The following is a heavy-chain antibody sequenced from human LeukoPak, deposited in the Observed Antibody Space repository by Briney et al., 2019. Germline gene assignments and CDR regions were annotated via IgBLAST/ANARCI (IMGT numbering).Heavy chain of an antibody. Sequence: GASVKVSCKASGGTFSSYAISWVRQASGQGLEWMGGIIPIFGTANYAQKFQGRVTITADESTSTAYMELSSLRSEDTAVYYCARGRGSTSEGHFDPWGQGTLVTVSS. V-gene: IGHV1-69*13. CDR1: GGTFSSYA. D-gene: IGHD2-2*01. CDR2: IIPIFGTA. J-gene: IGHJ5*02. CDR3: ARGRGSTSEGHFDP.